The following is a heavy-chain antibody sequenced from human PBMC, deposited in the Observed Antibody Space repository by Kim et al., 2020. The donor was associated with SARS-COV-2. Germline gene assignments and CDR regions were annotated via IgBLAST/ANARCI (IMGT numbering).Heavy chain of an antibody. J-gene: IGHJ6*02. V-gene: IGHV3-23*01. CDR3: AKGMGLYYYYGMDV. D-gene: IGHD2-8*01. CDR1: GFTFSSYA. CDR2: ISGSGGST. Sequence: GGSLRLSCAASGFTFSSYAMSWVRQAPGKGLEWVSAISGSGGSTYYADSVKGRFTISRDNSKNTLYLQMNSLRAEDTAVYYCAKGMGLYYYYGMDVWGQGTTVTVSS.